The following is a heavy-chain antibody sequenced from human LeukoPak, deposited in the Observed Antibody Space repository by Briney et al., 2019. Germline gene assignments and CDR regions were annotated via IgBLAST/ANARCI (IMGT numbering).Heavy chain of an antibody. D-gene: IGHD6-13*01. V-gene: IGHV3-23*01. Sequence: GGSLRLSCAASGFTFSSYTMSWVRQAPGKGLEWVSAISGNGGSTYYSDSVKGRFTISRDKSKNTLYLQMNSLRAEDTAVYYCARANSSSWKDGAFDIWGQGTMVTVSS. CDR2: ISGNGGST. J-gene: IGHJ3*02. CDR1: GFTFSSYT. CDR3: ARANSSSWKDGAFDI.